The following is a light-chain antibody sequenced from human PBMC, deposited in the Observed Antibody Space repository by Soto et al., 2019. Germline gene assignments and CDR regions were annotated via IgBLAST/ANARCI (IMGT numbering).Light chain of an antibody. CDR1: QSVSSNY. CDR3: QQYGDSLT. J-gene: IGKJ4*01. Sequence: EIVLTQSPGTLSLSPGERATLSCRASQSVSSNYLAWYQQKPGQAPRLLIYGASTRATGIPDRFSGSGSGTDFTLTISRLEPEDFAVYYCQQYGDSLTFGGGTTVEIK. V-gene: IGKV3-20*01. CDR2: GAS.